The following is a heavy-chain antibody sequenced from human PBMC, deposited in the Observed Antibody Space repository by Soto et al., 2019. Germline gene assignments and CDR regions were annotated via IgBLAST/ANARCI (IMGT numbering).Heavy chain of an antibody. J-gene: IGHJ6*02. D-gene: IGHD2-15*01. CDR2: ITGSGGNT. CDR3: ARDAACHSGGSCYGMDV. CDR1: GFTFSSYA. V-gene: IGHV3-23*01. Sequence: GGSLRLSCAASGFTFSSYAMNWVRQAPGKGLEWVSAITGSGGNTYYADSLKGRFTISRDNSKNTLYLQMSSLRAEDTAVYYCARDAACHSGGSCYGMDVWGQGTTVTVSS.